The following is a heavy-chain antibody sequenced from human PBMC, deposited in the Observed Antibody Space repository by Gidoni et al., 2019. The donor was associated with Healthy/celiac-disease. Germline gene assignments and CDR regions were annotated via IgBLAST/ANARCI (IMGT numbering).Heavy chain of an antibody. J-gene: IGHJ5*02. Sequence: QVQLQESGPGLVKPSETLSLTCTVSGGSLSSYYWRWIRQPAGKGLEWIGRIYTSGSTNYNPSLKSRVTMSVDTSKNQFSLKLSSVTAADTAVYYCARSEGAVAGINWFDPWGQGTLVTVSS. CDR1: GGSLSSYY. CDR2: IYTSGST. CDR3: ARSEGAVAGINWFDP. V-gene: IGHV4-4*07. D-gene: IGHD6-19*01.